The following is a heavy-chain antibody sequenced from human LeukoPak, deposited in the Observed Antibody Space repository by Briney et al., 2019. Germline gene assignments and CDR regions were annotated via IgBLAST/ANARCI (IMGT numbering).Heavy chain of an antibody. V-gene: IGHV3-30*04. Sequence: GGSLRLSCAASGFTFRSYAMYWVRQAPGKGLESVAVISDDGSNKYYADSVKGRFTISRDNSKNTLYLQMNSLIGGDTAVYYCAKTGFQWGEYFYYMDVWGKGTTVTVSS. CDR2: ISDDGSNK. D-gene: IGHD1-14*01. CDR3: AKTGFQWGEYFYYMDV. J-gene: IGHJ6*03. CDR1: GFTFRSYA.